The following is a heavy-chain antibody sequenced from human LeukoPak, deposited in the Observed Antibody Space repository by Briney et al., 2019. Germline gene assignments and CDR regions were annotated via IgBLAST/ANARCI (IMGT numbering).Heavy chain of an antibody. V-gene: IGHV3-30*18. D-gene: IGHD2-15*01. Sequence: GGSLSLSCAASGFSFSSKGMHWGCQPQAKGLGRGSVITNSGGNTFYIDSVRGRFTISRDNSKNTLYLQMDGLRAEDTAVYYCAKVGGWIAATRCLDFWGRGTLVTVSS. CDR2: ITNSGGNT. J-gene: IGHJ4*02. CDR3: AKVGGWIAATRCLDF. CDR1: GFSFSSKG.